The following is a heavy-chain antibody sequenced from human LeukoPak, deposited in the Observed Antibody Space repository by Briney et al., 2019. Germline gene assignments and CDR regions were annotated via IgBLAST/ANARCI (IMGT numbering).Heavy chain of an antibody. D-gene: IGHD1-26*01. Sequence: GGSLRLSCAASGCTFSNYAMSWVRQAPGKGLEWVSVISAIGNSQYYADSVKGRFTISRDNSKKTVDLQMNSLRVDDTAVYYCAKRSTAIVLTSYSDLWGQGTLVTVSS. CDR3: AKRSTAIVLTSYSDL. CDR2: ISAIGNSQ. CDR1: GCTFSNYA. V-gene: IGHV3-23*01. J-gene: IGHJ4*02.